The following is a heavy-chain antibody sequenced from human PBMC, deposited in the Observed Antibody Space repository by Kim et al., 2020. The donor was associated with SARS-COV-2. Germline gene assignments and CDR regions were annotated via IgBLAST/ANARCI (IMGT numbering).Heavy chain of an antibody. CDR3: ARIVVAGPVVGYYYYYGMDV. J-gene: IGHJ6*02. CDR2: INQSGST. Sequence: SETLSLTCAVYGESFSGYYWSWIRQPPGKGLEWIGEINQSGSTNYNPSLMSRVSISVDTSKNQFSLKMSSVTAADTAVYYCARIVVAGPVVGYYYYYGMDVWGQGTAVTVSS. CDR1: GESFSGYY. V-gene: IGHV4-34*01. D-gene: IGHD6-19*01.